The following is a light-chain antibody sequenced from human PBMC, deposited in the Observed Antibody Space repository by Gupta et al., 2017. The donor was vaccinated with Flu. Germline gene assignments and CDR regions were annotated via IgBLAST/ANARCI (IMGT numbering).Light chain of an antibody. CDR1: QSVTSSY. CDR2: GAS. Sequence: LSLSPGDRATLSCRASQSVTSSYLAWYQQKPGQAPRLLIYGASSRATGISDRFSGSGAGTDFTLNISRREPEDFAVYYCQHYSSSSTMYTFGQGTKLEIK. CDR3: QHYSSSSTMYT. J-gene: IGKJ2*01. V-gene: IGKV3-20*01.